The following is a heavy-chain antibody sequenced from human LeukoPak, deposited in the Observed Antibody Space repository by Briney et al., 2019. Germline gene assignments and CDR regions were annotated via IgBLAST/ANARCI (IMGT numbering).Heavy chain of an antibody. Sequence: GGSLRLSCAASGFTFSNAWMSWVRQAPGKGLEWVGRIKSKTDGGTSDYAAPVKGRFTISRDDSKNTLYLQMNSLKTEDTAVYYCTTHSYGQKMIDYWGQGTLVTVSS. CDR3: TTHSYGQKMIDY. CDR2: IKSKTDGGTS. D-gene: IGHD5-18*01. CDR1: GFTFSNAW. J-gene: IGHJ4*02. V-gene: IGHV3-15*01.